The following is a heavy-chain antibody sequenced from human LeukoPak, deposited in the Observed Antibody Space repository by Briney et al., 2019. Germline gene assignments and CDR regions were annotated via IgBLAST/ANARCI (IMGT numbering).Heavy chain of an antibody. CDR1: GGSISSGDYS. D-gene: IGHD3-16*01. CDR2: VFQSGAT. J-gene: IGHJ3*02. V-gene: IGHV4-30-2*01. CDR3: ARDLPLGGDAFDI. Sequence: SQTLSLTCAVSGGSISSGDYSWSWIRQPPGKGLEWIGFVFQSGATYYNPSLKSRVIISVDKSKNQFSLKLTSVTAADTAVYYCARDLPLGGDAFDIWGQGTLVTVSS.